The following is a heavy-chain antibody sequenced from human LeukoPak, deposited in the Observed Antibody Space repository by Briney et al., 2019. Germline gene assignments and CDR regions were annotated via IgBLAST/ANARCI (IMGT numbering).Heavy chain of an antibody. CDR3: ARDATTAIGTVYMDV. CDR1: EFSVGSNY. CDR2: IYSGGST. J-gene: IGHJ6*03. D-gene: IGHD1-1*01. Sequence: GGSLRLSCAASEFSVGSNYMTWVRQAPGKGLEWVSLIYSGGSTYYADSVKGRFTISRDNSKNTLYLQMNSLRVEDTAIYYCARDATTAIGTVYMDVWGKGTTVTISS. V-gene: IGHV3-66*01.